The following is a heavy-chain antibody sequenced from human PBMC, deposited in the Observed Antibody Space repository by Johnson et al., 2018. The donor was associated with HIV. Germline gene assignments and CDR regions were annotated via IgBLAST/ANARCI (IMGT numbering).Heavy chain of an antibody. J-gene: IGHJ3*02. CDR3: ATGMHYDSNKYYIDNAFEI. CDR2: IQYDGSKK. Sequence: QMQLVESGGGVVQPGGSLRLSCAVSGFTFRNYGMHWVRQAPGKGLEWVSFIQYDGSKKYYADSVKGRFTISRDNSKHTLFLQMKSLRAEDTAVYYCATGMHYDSNKYYIDNAFEIWGQGAMVAVSS. V-gene: IGHV3-30*02. CDR1: GFTFRNYG. D-gene: IGHD3-22*01.